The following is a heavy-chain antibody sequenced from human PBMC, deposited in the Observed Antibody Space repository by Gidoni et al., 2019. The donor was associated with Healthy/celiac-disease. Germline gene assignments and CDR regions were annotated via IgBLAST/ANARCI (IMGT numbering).Heavy chain of an antibody. Sequence: QVQLVQSGAEVKKPGASVKVSCKASGYTFTSHDINWVRQATGQGLEWMGWMNPNSGNTGYAQKFQGRVTMTRNTSISTAYMELSSLRSEDTAVYYCARAPTEDFWSGTRWFDPWGQGTLVTVSS. CDR1: GYTFTSHD. D-gene: IGHD3-3*01. CDR3: ARAPTEDFWSGTRWFDP. CDR2: MNPNSGNT. V-gene: IGHV1-8*01. J-gene: IGHJ5*02.